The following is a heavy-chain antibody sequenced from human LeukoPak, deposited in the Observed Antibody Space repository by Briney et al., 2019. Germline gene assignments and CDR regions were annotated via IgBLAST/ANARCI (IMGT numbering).Heavy chain of an antibody. CDR1: GGSFCGYY. V-gene: IGHV4-34*01. Sequence: PSETLSLTCAVYGGSFCGYYWSGLRHPPGEGLEWLGEINHSGSTNYNPSLKRRVTLSVDTSQNQFSLKLSSATAADTAVYICARASIGFAFDIWGQGTMVTVSS. D-gene: IGHD3-22*01. CDR2: INHSGST. J-gene: IGHJ3*02. CDR3: ARASIGFAFDI.